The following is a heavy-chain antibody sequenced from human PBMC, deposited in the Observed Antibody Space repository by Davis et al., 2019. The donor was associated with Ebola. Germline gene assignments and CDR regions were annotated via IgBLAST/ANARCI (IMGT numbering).Heavy chain of an antibody. CDR3: AKDTSNVWFDV. CDR1: VITFSSYA. Sequence: PGGSLRLSCADSVITFSSYAMTWVRQAPGKGLEWVSAISGSGGTTYYAGSVKGRFTVSRDNSKNTLHLQMNSLRVEDTAIYYCAKDTSNVWFDVWGQGTMVTVSS. J-gene: IGHJ3*01. V-gene: IGHV3-23*01. CDR2: ISGSGGTT. D-gene: IGHD6-19*01.